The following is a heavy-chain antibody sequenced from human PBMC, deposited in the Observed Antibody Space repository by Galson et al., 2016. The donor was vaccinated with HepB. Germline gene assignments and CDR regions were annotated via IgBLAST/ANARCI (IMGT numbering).Heavy chain of an antibody. V-gene: IGHV5-10-1*01. CDR3: ARHGGYSGFFFDY. Sequence: QSGAEVKKPGESLRISCKGSGYSLTNYWISWVRQMPGKGLEWMGRIDPSDSYTDYSPSFQGHVTIPADKSISTAYLQWSSLKASDTARYFCARHGGYSGFFFDYWGQGTLVTVSS. CDR1: GYSLTNYW. J-gene: IGHJ4*02. CDR2: IDPSDSYT. D-gene: IGHD5-12*01.